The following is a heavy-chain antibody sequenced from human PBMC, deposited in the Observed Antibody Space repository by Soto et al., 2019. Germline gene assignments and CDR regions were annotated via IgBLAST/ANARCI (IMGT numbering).Heavy chain of an antibody. CDR2: ISYDGSNK. CDR3: AKDRFYFGY. CDR1: GFTFSSYG. V-gene: IGHV3-30*18. J-gene: IGHJ4*02. Sequence: QVQLVESGGGVVQPGRSLRLSCAASGFTFSSYGMHWVRQAPGKGLEWVAVISYDGSNKYYADSVKGRFTISRDNSKNTQYLQMNSLRVEDTAVYYCAKDRFYFGYWRQGALVTVSS.